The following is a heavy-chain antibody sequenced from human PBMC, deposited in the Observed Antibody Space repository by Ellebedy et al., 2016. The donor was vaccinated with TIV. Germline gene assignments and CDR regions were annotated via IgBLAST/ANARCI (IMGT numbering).Heavy chain of an antibody. V-gene: IGHV1-2*02. Sequence: AASVKVSCKASGHIFTGYYVHWVRQAPGQGLQGMGWIDPNNAGTHFAQNFQGRVTMTRDTSLSTVYMELRRLKSDDTAVYYCAREQGSVFHHWGQGTLVTVSS. J-gene: IGHJ4*02. CDR2: IDPNNAGT. CDR1: GHIFTGYY. CDR3: AREQGSVFHH.